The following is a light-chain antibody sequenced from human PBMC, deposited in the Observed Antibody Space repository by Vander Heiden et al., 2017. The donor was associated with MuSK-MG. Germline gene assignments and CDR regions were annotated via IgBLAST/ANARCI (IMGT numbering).Light chain of an antibody. CDR1: TSNIGATI. CDR3: AEWDDSLNAVV. CDR2: SND. J-gene: IGLJ1*01. V-gene: IGLV1-44*01. Sequence: QSVLTQPPSASGAPGQRVVISCSGSTSNIGATIVNWCQHFPGTAPKFLIDSNDQRASGVPDRLSAYKAGTSASPEISGLQSEDEADDYCAEWDDSLNAVVFGSGTKVTVL.